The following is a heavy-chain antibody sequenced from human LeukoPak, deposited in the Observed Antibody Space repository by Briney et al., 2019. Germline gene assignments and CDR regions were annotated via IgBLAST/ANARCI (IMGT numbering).Heavy chain of an antibody. V-gene: IGHV3-21*01. Sequence: GGSLRLSCTASGFTFSIYAMSWVRQAPGKGLEWVSSISSSSTYIYYADSVKGRFTISRDNAKNSLYLQMNSLRAEDTAVYYCARAEGNYGSGSYFDYWGQGTLVTVSS. CDR1: GFTFSIYA. CDR3: ARAEGNYGSGSYFDY. J-gene: IGHJ4*02. D-gene: IGHD3-10*01. CDR2: ISSSSTYI.